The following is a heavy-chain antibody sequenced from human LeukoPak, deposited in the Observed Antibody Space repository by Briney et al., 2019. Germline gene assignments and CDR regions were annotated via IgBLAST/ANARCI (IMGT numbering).Heavy chain of an antibody. V-gene: IGHV1-69*13. D-gene: IGHD3-3*01. CDR3: ARGSIRRGITIFGVVTYYFDY. CDR2: IIPIFGTA. CDR1: GGTFSSYA. Sequence: ASVKVSCKASGGTFSSYAISWVRQAPGQGLEWMGGIIPIFGTANYAQKFQGRVTITADESTSTAYMELSSLRSEDTAVYYCARGSIRRGITIFGVVTYYFDYWGQGTLVTVSS. J-gene: IGHJ4*02.